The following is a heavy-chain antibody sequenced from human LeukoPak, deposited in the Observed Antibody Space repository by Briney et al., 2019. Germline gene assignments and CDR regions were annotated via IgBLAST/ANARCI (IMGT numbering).Heavy chain of an antibody. J-gene: IGHJ4*02. CDR2: IYYSGST. Sequence: SETLSLTCTVSGGSISSYYWSWIRQPPGKGLEWIGYIYYSGSTNYNPSLKSRVTISVDTSKNQFSLKLSSVTAADTAVFYCARLVGVVSYWGQGTLVTVSS. V-gene: IGHV4-59*08. CDR1: GGSISSYY. D-gene: IGHD3-3*01. CDR3: ARLVGVVSY.